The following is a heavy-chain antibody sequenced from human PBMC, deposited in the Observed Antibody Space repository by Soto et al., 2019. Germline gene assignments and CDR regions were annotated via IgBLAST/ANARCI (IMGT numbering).Heavy chain of an antibody. Sequence: GGSLRLSCAASGFTFSSYAMSWVRQAPGKGLEWVSAISGSGGSTYYADSVKGRFTISRDNSKSTLYLQMNSLRAEDTAVYYCAKGSDIVVVPAAFYYYYSGMDVWGQGTTVTVSS. CDR1: GFTFSSYA. J-gene: IGHJ6*02. V-gene: IGHV3-23*01. D-gene: IGHD2-2*01. CDR3: AKGSDIVVVPAAFYYYYSGMDV. CDR2: ISGSGGST.